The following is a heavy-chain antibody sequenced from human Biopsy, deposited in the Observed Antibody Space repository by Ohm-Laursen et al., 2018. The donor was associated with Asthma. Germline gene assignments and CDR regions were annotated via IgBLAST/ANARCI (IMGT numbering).Heavy chain of an antibody. CDR1: GGSMSSSSYY. V-gene: IGHV4-39*01. Sequence: GTLSLTCTVSGGSMSSSSYYWGWIRQPPGKGLEWMESISYTGSAYHNPSLKSRVTISVDTSKNHFSLKLSSVTAADTAVYHCARHWDWGSFFDYWGQGTPVTVSS. CDR3: ARHWDWGSFFDY. CDR2: ISYTGSA. J-gene: IGHJ4*02. D-gene: IGHD7-27*01.